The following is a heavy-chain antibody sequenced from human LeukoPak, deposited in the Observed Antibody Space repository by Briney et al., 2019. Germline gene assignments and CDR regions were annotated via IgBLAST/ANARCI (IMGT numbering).Heavy chain of an antibody. CDR3: ARRGFLEWFLDY. CDR1: GFTFSSYG. D-gene: IGHD3-3*01. CDR2: IRYDGSNK. V-gene: IGHV3-30*02. J-gene: IGHJ4*02. Sequence: GGSLRLSCAASGFTFSSYGMHWVRQAPGKGLEWVAFIRYDGSNKYYADSVKGRFTISRDNSKNTLYLQMNSLRAEDTAVYYCARRGFLEWFLDYWGQGTLVTVSS.